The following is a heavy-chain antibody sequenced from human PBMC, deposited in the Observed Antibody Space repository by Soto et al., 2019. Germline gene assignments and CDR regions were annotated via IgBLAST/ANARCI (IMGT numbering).Heavy chain of an antibody. CDR3: SSGGPYYYDSSGLIDY. D-gene: IGHD3-22*01. CDR2: IKQDGSEK. J-gene: IGHJ4*02. Sequence: GGSLRLSCAASGFTFSSYWMSWVRQAPGKGLEWVANIKQDGSEKYYVDSVKGRFTISRDNAKNSLYLQMNSLRAEDTAVYYCSSGGPYYYDSSGLIDYWGQGTLVTVSS. CDR1: GFTFSSYW. V-gene: IGHV3-7*05.